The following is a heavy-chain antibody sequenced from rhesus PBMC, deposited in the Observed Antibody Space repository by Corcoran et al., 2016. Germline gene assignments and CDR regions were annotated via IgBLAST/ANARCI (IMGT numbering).Heavy chain of an antibody. CDR1: GFIFSDYY. D-gene: IGHD5-24*01. CDR3: ARGINTWVFDY. J-gene: IGHJ4*01. V-gene: IGHV3S22*01. Sequence: EVQLVESGGGLVQPGGSLRLSCAASGFIFSDYYMSWVRQAPGKGPEWVGFLRNKANGETAEYAATMKGRFTISRDDSKSIASLQMNSLKAEDTAVYYCARGINTWVFDYWGQGVLVTVSS. CDR2: LRNKANGETA.